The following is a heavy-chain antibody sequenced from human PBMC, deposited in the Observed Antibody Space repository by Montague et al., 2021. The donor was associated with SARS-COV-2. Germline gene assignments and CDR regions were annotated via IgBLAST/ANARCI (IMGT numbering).Heavy chain of an antibody. Sequence: SETLSLTCTVSGGSITGYYWSWLRRSPGKGLEWIAYIYDCGAVNYNPSXXSRVTISTDTSKNQLSLKVNSVTAADTAVCYCVRDHPYGGPRGAYDIWGQGTVVTVSS. V-gene: IGHV4-59*01. D-gene: IGHD4-23*01. CDR3: VRDHPYGGPRGAYDI. CDR1: GGSITGYY. CDR2: IYDCGAV. J-gene: IGHJ3*02.